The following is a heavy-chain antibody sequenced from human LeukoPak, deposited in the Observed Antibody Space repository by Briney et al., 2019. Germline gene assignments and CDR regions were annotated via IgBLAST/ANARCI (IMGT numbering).Heavy chain of an antibody. CDR1: GFTFTTCD. CDR2: ISGSGDVT. CDR3: ARDQRGNNWVFDF. J-gene: IGHJ4*02. D-gene: IGHD5-24*01. Sequence: GGSRRLSCAASGFTFTTCDMTWVRQAPGKGLEWVSSISGSGDVTYYADSVKGRFTISRDNSKNTLYLHMNSLRAEDTAVYFCARDQRGNNWVFDFWGQGTLVTVSS. V-gene: IGHV3-23*01.